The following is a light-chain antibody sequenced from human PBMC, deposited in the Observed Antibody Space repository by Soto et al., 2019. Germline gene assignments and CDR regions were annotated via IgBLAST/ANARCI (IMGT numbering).Light chain of an antibody. J-gene: IGKJ4*01. CDR3: QRYYTYAP. CDR2: DAS. V-gene: IGKV1-5*01. CDR1: QKIRTL. Sequence: EIKLYQSASALSAEVGDSVTITCRASQKIRTLLAWYQQKPGRAPKPLIFDASTLRTGVPSRFSGSGSGSEFNFTITVLPPDDFATYFCQRYYTYAPFGG.